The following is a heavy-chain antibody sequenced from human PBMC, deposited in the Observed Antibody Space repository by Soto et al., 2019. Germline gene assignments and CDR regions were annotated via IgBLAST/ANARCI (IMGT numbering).Heavy chain of an antibody. J-gene: IGHJ3*02. CDR1: GGSFSGYY. Sequence: PSETLSLTCAVYGGSFSGYYWSWIRQPPGKGLEWIGEINHSGSTNYNPSLKSRVTISVDTSNTQLSLTLSSVTAADTAVYYCARFQGSGWYEGHAFDIWGQGTMVT. CDR2: INHSGST. D-gene: IGHD6-19*01. CDR3: ARFQGSGWYEGHAFDI. V-gene: IGHV4-34*01.